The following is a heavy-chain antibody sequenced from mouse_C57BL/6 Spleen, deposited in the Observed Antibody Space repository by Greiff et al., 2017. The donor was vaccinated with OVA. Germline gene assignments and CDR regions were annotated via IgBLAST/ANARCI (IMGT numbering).Heavy chain of an antibody. V-gene: IGHV3-6*01. D-gene: IGHD1-1*01. CDR2: ISYDGSN. CDR3: ARIALLYYFDY. J-gene: IGHJ2*01. CDR1: GYSITSGYY. Sequence: VQLKESGPGLVKPSQSLSLTCSVTGYSITSGYYWNWIRQFPGNKLEWMGYISYDGSNNYNPSLKNRISITRDTSKNQFFLKLNSVTTEDTATYYCARIALLYYFDYWGQGTTLTVSS.